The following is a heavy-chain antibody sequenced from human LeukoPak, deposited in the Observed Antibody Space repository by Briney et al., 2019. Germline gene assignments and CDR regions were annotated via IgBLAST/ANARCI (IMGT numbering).Heavy chain of an antibody. J-gene: IGHJ4*02. Sequence: GGSLRLSCAASGFTFSSYAMSWVRQAPGKGLEWVSGISGSGGSTYYADSVKGRFTISRDNSKNTLYLQMNSLGAEDTAAYYCAKALYDSSGYYSFDYWGQGTLVTVSS. CDR3: AKALYDSSGYYSFDY. CDR2: ISGSGGST. V-gene: IGHV3-23*01. D-gene: IGHD3-22*01. CDR1: GFTFSSYA.